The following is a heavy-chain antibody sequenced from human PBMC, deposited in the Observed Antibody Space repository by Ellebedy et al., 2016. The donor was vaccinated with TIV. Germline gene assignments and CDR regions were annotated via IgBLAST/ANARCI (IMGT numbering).Heavy chain of an antibody. CDR1: GYTFTSYA. D-gene: IGHD1-26*01. CDR3: AREAGSTTTPFDP. Sequence: AASVKVSCKASGYTFTSYAMHWVRQAPGQRLEWMGWINAGNGNTKYSQKFQGRVTITRDTSATTAYMELSSLRSEDTAVYYCAREAGSTTTPFDPWGQGTLVTVSS. J-gene: IGHJ5*02. V-gene: IGHV1-3*01. CDR2: INAGNGNT.